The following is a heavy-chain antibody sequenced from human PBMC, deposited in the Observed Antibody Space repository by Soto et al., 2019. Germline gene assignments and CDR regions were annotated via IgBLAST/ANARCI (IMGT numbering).Heavy chain of an antibody. CDR3: AHSSYYYYYMDV. J-gene: IGHJ6*03. CDR2: IYWDDDK. V-gene: IGHV2-5*08. CDR1: GGSISSYYW. Sequence: TLSLTCTVSGGSISSYYWSWIRQPPGKALEWLALIYWDDDKRYSPSLKSRLTITKDTSKNQVVLTMTNMDPVDTATYYCAHSSYYYYYMDVWGKGTTVTVSS.